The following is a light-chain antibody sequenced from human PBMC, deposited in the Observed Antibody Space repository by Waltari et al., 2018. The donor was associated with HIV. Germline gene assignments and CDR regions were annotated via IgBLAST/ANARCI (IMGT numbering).Light chain of an antibody. CDR3: QAWDSSTVV. Sequence: SYELTQPPSVSVSPGQTASITCSGAKLGDKYACWYQQKPGQYPVLVINQDRKRPSGIPERFTGSNSGNTATLTISGTQAMDEADYYCQAWDSSTVVFGGGSKLTVL. CDR2: QDR. V-gene: IGLV3-1*01. J-gene: IGLJ2*01. CDR1: KLGDKY.